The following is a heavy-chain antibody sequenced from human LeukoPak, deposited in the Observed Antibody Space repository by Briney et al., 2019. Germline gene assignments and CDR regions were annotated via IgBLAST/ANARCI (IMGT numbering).Heavy chain of an antibody. Sequence: ASVKVSCKASGYTFTGYYMHWVRQAPGQGLEWMGWINPNSGGTNYAQKFQGRVTMTRDTSISTAYMELSRLRSDDTAVYYCASGFPVLVLTHRATCFYWGQGTLVTVSS. CDR2: INPNSGGT. CDR1: GYTFTGYY. CDR3: ASGFPVLVLTHRATCFY. D-gene: IGHD3-3*02. V-gene: IGHV1-2*02. J-gene: IGHJ4*02.